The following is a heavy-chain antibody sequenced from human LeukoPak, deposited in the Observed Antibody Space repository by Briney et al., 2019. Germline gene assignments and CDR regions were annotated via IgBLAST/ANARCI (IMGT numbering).Heavy chain of an antibody. CDR3: ARGSGSYRGIYYYYYYMDV. Sequence: SVKVSCKASGGTFSSYAISWVRQAPGQGLEWMGRIIPILGIANYAQKFQGRVTITTDESTSTAYMELSSLRSEDTAVYYCARGSGSYRGIYYYYYYMDVWGKGTTVTVSS. CDR1: GGTFSSYA. V-gene: IGHV1-69*04. CDR2: IIPILGIA. J-gene: IGHJ6*03. D-gene: IGHD1-26*01.